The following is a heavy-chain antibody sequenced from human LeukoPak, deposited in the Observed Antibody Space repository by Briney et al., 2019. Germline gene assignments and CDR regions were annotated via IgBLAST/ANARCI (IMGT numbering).Heavy chain of an antibody. CDR1: GYTFTSYY. Sequence: ASVKVSCKASGYTFTSYYMHWVRQAPGQGLEWMGIINPSGGSTSYAQKFQGRVTMTRDTSTSTVYMELSSLRSEDTAVYYCAKYLSAWDYYDSSGYYNHWGQGTLVTVSS. CDR3: AKYLSAWDYYDSSGYYNH. D-gene: IGHD3-22*01. CDR2: INPSGGST. V-gene: IGHV1-46*01. J-gene: IGHJ5*02.